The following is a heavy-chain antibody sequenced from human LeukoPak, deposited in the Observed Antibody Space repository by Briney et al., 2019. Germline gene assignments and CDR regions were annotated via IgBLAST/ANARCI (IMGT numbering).Heavy chain of an antibody. V-gene: IGHV4-4*07. CDR2: IYTSGST. D-gene: IGHD2-2*01. CDR1: GGSISSYY. CDR3: ARDCSSTSCRHLDY. J-gene: IGHJ4*02. Sequence: SETLSLTCTVSGGSISSYYWSWIRQPAGKGLEWIGRIYTSGSTNYNPSLKSRVTMSVDTSKNQFSLKLSSVTAADTAVYYCARDCSSTSCRHLDYWGQGTLVTVSS.